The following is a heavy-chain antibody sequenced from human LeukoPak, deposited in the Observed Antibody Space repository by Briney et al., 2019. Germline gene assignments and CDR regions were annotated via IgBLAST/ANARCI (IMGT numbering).Heavy chain of an antibody. CDR1: GYIFTSYP. Sequence: ASVKVSCKASGYIFTSYPIHWVRQAPGQRLEWMGWIHTGNGNTKYSQKFEGRVTVTRDTATTAAYMELSSLRSEDTAVYYCARDRAMAGYWGQGTLVTVSS. CDR2: IHTGNGNT. CDR3: ARDRAMAGY. J-gene: IGHJ4*02. D-gene: IGHD5-18*01. V-gene: IGHV1-3*04.